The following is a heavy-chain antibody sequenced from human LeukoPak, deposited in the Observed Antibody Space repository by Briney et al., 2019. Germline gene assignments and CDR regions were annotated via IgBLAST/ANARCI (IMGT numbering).Heavy chain of an antibody. D-gene: IGHD3-3*01. V-gene: IGHV3-15*01. CDR3: TTEGYDFWSGPYYFDH. CDR1: GFTFSNAW. CDR2: IKSKTDGGTT. J-gene: IGHJ4*02. Sequence: GGSLRLSCAATGFTFSNAWMSWVRQAPGKGLEWVGRIKSKTDGGTTDYAAPVKGRFTISRDDSKNTLYLQMNSLKTEDTAVYYCTTEGYDFWSGPYYFDHWGQGTLVTVSS.